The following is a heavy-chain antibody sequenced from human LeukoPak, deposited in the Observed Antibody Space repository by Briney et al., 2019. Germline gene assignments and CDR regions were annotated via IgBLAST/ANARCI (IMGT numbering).Heavy chain of an antibody. J-gene: IGHJ5*02. CDR1: GGSISSGDYY. Sequence: SETLSLTCTVSGGSISSGDYYWGWIRQPPGKGLEWIGYIYYSGSTYYNPSLKSRVTISVDTSKNQFSLKLSSVTAADTAVYYCARGDFWSGYVPSWFDPWGQGTLVTVSS. D-gene: IGHD3-3*01. CDR3: ARGDFWSGYVPSWFDP. CDR2: IYYSGST. V-gene: IGHV4-30-4*08.